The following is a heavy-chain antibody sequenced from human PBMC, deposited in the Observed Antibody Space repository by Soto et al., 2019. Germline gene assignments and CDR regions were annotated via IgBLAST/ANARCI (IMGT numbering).Heavy chain of an antibody. CDR3: ARDNDRPQLGGNYYYILDV. CDR1: GGTFRNSA. CDR2: IMPIFRTP. V-gene: IGHV1-69*12. D-gene: IGHD1-1*01. J-gene: IGHJ6*02. Sequence: QGQLDQSGAEVKKPGSSVKVSCKASGGTFRNSAISWVRQAPGQGLEWMGGIMPIFRTPDYAQKFQGRVTITADESTSTAYMELSGLRSDDTAVYYCARDNDRPQLGGNYYYILDVWGHGTTVTVSS.